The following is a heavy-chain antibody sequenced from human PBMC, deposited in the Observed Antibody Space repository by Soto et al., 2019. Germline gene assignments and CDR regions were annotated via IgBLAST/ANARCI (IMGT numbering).Heavy chain of an antibody. Sequence: EVQLMESGGGLVKPGGYLRLSCAASGFTFSSYTMIWVRQAPGKGLEWVSSISSSSSYIYYADSVKGRFTISRDNAKNSLYLQMNSLRAEDTAVYYCARFGYTTEAHWGQGTLVTVSS. CDR2: ISSSSSYI. D-gene: IGHD5-12*01. CDR1: GFTFSSYT. J-gene: IGHJ4*02. V-gene: IGHV3-21*01. CDR3: ARFGYTTEAH.